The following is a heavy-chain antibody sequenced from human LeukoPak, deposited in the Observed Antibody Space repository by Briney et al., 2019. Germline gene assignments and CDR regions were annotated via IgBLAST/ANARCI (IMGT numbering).Heavy chain of an antibody. CDR3: AKDRAARTAPDAFDI. J-gene: IGHJ3*02. V-gene: IGHV3-30*04. Sequence: GGSLRLSCAASGFTFSSYAMHWVRQAPGEGLEWVAVISYDGDNKYFADSVKGRFTISRDNSKNTLYLQMNSLRAEDTAVYYCAKDRAARTAPDAFDIWGQGTTVTVS. CDR1: GFTFSSYA. D-gene: IGHD6-25*01. CDR2: ISYDGDNK.